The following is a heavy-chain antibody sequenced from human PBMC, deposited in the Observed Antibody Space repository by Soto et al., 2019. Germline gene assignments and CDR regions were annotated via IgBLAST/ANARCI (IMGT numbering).Heavy chain of an antibody. CDR1: GGSISSSNW. Sequence: PSETLSLTCAVSGGSISSSNWWSWVRQPPGKGLEWIGEIYHSGSTNYNPSLKSRVTISVDKSKNQFSLKLSSVTAADTAVYYCASIAAAGYYYYGMDVWGQGTTVTVSS. J-gene: IGHJ6*02. CDR2: IYHSGST. V-gene: IGHV4-4*02. D-gene: IGHD6-13*01. CDR3: ASIAAAGYYYYGMDV.